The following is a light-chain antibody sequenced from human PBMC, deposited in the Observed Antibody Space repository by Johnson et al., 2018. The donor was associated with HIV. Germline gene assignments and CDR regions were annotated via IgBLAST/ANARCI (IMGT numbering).Light chain of an antibody. Sequence: QSVLTQPPSVSAAPGQRVTISCSGASSTFGNSYISWYQLLPGSPPKLLVFKNNERPSGIPDRFSGSKSGTSATLDITGLQTGDEADYYCGTWDSSLSAGEYVFGTGTKVTVL. V-gene: IGLV1-51*02. CDR2: KNN. CDR3: GTWDSSLSAGEYV. J-gene: IGLJ1*01. CDR1: SSTFGNSY.